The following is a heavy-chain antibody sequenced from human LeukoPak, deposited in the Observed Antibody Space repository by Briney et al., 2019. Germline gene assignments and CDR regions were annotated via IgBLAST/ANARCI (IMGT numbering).Heavy chain of an antibody. CDR2: ISYDGSNK. J-gene: IGHJ3*02. D-gene: IGHD3-3*01. Sequence: GGSLRLSCAVSGFTFSDYYMSWVRQAPGKGLEWVAVISYDGSNKYYADSVKGRFTISRDNSKNTLYLQMNSLRAEDTAVYYCARDRDYDFWSGYDYDAFDIWGQGTMVTVSS. CDR1: GFTFSDYY. V-gene: IGHV3-30-3*01. CDR3: ARDRDYDFWSGYDYDAFDI.